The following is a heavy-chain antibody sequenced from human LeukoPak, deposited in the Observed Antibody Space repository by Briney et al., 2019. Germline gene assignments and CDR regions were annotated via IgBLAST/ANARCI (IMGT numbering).Heavy chain of an antibody. CDR3: ARVWSYYYDSSGYLDY. J-gene: IGHJ4*02. V-gene: IGHV4-39*01. Sequence: SETLSLTCTVSGGSISSSSYYWGWIRQPPGKGLEWIGSIYYSGSTYYNPSLKSRVTISVDTSKNQFSLKLSSVTAADTAVYYCARVWSYYYDSSGYLDYWGQGTLVTVSS. D-gene: IGHD3-22*01. CDR2: IYYSGST. CDR1: GGSISSSSYY.